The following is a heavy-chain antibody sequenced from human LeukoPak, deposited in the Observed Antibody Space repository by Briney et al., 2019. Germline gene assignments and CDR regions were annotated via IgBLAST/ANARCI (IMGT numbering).Heavy chain of an antibody. CDR3: ARDPNGDYVGAFDF. Sequence: PSETLSLTCTVSGGSISSGSYYWSWIRQPAGKGLEWIGRMYPSGSTNYNPSLKSRITISVDTSKKQFSLKLRSVTAADTAVYYCARDPNGDYVGAFDFWGQGTMVTVSS. D-gene: IGHD4-17*01. CDR1: GGSISSGSYY. CDR2: MYPSGST. V-gene: IGHV4-61*02. J-gene: IGHJ3*01.